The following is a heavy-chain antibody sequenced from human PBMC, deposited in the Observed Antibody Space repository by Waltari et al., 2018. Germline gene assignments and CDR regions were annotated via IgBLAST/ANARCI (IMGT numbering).Heavy chain of an antibody. J-gene: IGHJ4*02. V-gene: IGHV1-69*01. Sequence: VSCKASGGTFSSYAISWVRQAPGQGLEWMGGIIPIFGTANYAQKFQGRVTITADESTSTAYMELSSLRSEDTAVYYCASVYYYDSSGYYMDYWGQGTLVTVSS. CDR3: ASVYYYDSSGYYMDY. CDR1: GGTFSSYA. D-gene: IGHD3-22*01. CDR2: IIPIFGTA.